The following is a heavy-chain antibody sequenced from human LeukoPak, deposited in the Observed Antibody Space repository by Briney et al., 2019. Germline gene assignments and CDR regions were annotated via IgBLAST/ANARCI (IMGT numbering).Heavy chain of an antibody. CDR3: ASNSYFDY. CDR1: GFTFSSYA. V-gene: IGHV3-30*04. CDR2: ISYDGSNK. J-gene: IGHJ4*02. Sequence: PGRSLRLSCAASGFTFSSYAMHWVRQAPGKGLEWVAVISYDGSNKYYADSVKGRFTISRDNSKNTLYLQMNSLRAEDTAVYYCASNSYFDYWGQGTLVTVSS. D-gene: IGHD1-1*01.